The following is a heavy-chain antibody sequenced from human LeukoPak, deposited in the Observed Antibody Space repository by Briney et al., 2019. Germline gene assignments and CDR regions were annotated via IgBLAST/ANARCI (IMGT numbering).Heavy chain of an antibody. D-gene: IGHD4-11*01. CDR2: ISHTGST. V-gene: IGHV4-38-2*02. Sequence: SETLSLTCTVSGYSISNGYNWGWVRQPPGKGLECIGSISHTGSTYYNPSLESRVAISLDTSNNQFSLELSSVTAADTAVYYCARTYINFSNYFDPWGQGSLVTVSS. CDR1: GYSISNGYN. J-gene: IGHJ5*02. CDR3: ARTYINFSNYFDP.